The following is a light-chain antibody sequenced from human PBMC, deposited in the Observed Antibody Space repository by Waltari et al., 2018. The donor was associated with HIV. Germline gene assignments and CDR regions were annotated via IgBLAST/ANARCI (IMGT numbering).Light chain of an antibody. CDR2: SNN. V-gene: IGLV1-44*01. CDR1: SSNIGSNT. J-gene: IGLJ2*01. Sequence: QSVLTQPPSASGTPGPRVTISWSGSSSNIGSNTVNWYQQLPGTAPKLRIYSNNQRPSGVPDRFSGSKSGTSASLAISGLQSEDEADYYCAAWDDSLNGPGVVFGGGTKLTVL. CDR3: AAWDDSLNGPGVV.